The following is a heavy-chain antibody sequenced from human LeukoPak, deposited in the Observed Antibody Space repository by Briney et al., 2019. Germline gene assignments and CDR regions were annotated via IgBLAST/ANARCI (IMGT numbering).Heavy chain of an antibody. CDR2: IYYSGST. V-gene: IGHV4-39*07. CDR1: GGSISSSSYY. J-gene: IGHJ4*02. D-gene: IGHD3-22*01. CDR3: ASNDDSSGYYWGY. Sequence: SETLSLTCTVSGGSISSSSYYWGWIRQPPGKGLEWIGSIYYSGSTNYNPSLKSRVTISVDKSKNQFSLKLSSVTAADTAVYYCASNDDSSGYYWGYWGRGTLVTVSS.